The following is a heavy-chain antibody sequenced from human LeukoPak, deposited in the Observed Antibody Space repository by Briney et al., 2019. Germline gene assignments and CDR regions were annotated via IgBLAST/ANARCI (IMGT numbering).Heavy chain of an antibody. CDR3: ARQVSPSYCGGDCYIDY. D-gene: IGHD2-21*02. CDR2: IYYSGST. V-gene: IGHV4-59*08. Sequence: SQTLSLTCTVSGGSISSYYWSWIRQPPGKGLEWIGYIYYSGSTNYNPSLKSRVTISVHTSKNQFSLKLSSVTAADTAVYYCARQVSPSYCGGDCYIDYWGQGTLVTVSS. CDR1: GGSISSYY. J-gene: IGHJ4*02.